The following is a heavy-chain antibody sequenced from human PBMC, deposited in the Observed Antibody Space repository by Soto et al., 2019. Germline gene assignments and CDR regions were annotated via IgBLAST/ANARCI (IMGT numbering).Heavy chain of an antibody. Sequence: QVQLVQSGGGVVQPGRSLRLSCAASGFTFSDYGMHWVRQAPGKGLEWVAFISHAGTTKYYADSVKGRFTISRDNSKNTLDLQMSSLGTEDTAVYYCAKDESSYLYDNSASKVPDFWRQGNLVTVS. CDR1: GFTFSDYG. D-gene: IGHD3-22*01. CDR2: ISHAGTTK. V-gene: IGHV3-30*18. CDR3: AKDESSYLYDNSASKVPDF. J-gene: IGHJ4*02.